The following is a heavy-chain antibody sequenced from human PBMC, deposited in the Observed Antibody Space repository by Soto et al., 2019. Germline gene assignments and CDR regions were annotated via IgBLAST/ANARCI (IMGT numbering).Heavy chain of an antibody. CDR1: GFTFSSYA. V-gene: IGHV3-23*01. J-gene: IGHJ4*02. CDR3: ARGTYGDYDF. Sequence: EVHLLESGGDLVQPGGSLRLSCAASGFTFSSYAMSWVRQAPGKGLEWVSALSAGGTSAYYTVSVEGRFTISRDNSKNILYLQMNSLKADDTALYYCARGTYGDYDFWGQGTLVTVSS. D-gene: IGHD4-17*01. CDR2: LSAGGTSA.